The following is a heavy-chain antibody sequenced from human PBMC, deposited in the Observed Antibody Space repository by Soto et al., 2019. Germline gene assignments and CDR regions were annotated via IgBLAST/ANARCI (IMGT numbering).Heavy chain of an antibody. Sequence: EVQLVESGGGLVKDGGSLRLSCAVSGITFSNAWMAWVRQAPGKGLEWVGRIQKKADGGATEYAASVKGRLSISRDDSKNTLYPQMDSLKPEDSAVYYCTIMGLGTFQYWGQGTLLTVSS. J-gene: IGHJ4*02. CDR2: IQKKADGGAT. CDR1: GITFSNAW. V-gene: IGHV3-15*01. D-gene: IGHD1-26*01. CDR3: TIMGLGTFQY.